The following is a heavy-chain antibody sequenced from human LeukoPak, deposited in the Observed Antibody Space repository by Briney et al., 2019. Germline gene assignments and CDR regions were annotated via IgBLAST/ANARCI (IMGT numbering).Heavy chain of an antibody. V-gene: IGHV3-64D*09. CDR2: ISDSGGST. J-gene: IGHJ6*02. CDR3: VRGYSFGPYSMDV. CDR1: GFPFSSYA. D-gene: IGHD2-15*01. Sequence: GGSLRLSCSASGFPFSSYAMHWVRQAPGKGLEYVSAISDSGGSTYYADSVKGRFTISRDNSKNTLYLQMSSLRAEDTAVYFCVRGYSFGPYSMDVWGQGTTVTVSS.